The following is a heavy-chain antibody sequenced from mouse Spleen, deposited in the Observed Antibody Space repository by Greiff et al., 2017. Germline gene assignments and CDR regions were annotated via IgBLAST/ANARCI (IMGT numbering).Heavy chain of an antibody. CDR1: GFTFSDYY. CDR2: ISDGGSYT. CDR3: ARGPYYGNYGWFAY. D-gene: IGHD2-10*01. Sequence: EVQGVESGGGLVKPGGSLKLSCAASGFTFSDYYMYWVRQTPEKRLEWVATISDGGSYTYYPDSVKGRFTISRDNAKNNLYLQMSSLKSEDTAMYYCARGPYYGNYGWFAYWGQGTLVTVSA. J-gene: IGHJ3*01. V-gene: IGHV5-4*02.